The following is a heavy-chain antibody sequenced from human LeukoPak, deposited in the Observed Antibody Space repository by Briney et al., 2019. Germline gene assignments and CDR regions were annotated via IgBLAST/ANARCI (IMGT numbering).Heavy chain of an antibody. D-gene: IGHD3-22*01. CDR1: GFTFSSYT. J-gene: IGHJ4*02. CDR2: IGSSSSYI. Sequence: GGSLRLSCAASGFTFSSYTMNWVRQAPGKGLEWVSSIGSSSSYIYHADSVKGRFTISRDNAKNSLYLQMDSLRAEDTAVYYCARLYDSSGYYFGYWGQGTLATVSS. V-gene: IGHV3-21*01. CDR3: ARLYDSSGYYFGY.